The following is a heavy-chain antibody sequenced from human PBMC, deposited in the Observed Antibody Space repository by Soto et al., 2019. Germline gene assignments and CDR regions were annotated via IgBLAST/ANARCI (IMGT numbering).Heavy chain of an antibody. CDR1: GYTFTSYG. V-gene: IGHV1-18*01. Sequence: QVQLVQSGAEVKKPGASVKVSCKASGYTFTSYGISWVRQAPGQGLEWMGWIDPFNGNTKYVQKLQGRVTMTTDTSTSTAYMELRSLRSDDTAVYYCARIMWIAVAETWWGMDFWGQGTTVTVSS. CDR2: IDPFNGNT. CDR3: ARIMWIAVAETWWGMDF. J-gene: IGHJ6*02. D-gene: IGHD6-19*01.